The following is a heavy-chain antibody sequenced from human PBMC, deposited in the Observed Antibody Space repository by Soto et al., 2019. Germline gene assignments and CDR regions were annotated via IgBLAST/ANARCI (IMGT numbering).Heavy chain of an antibody. CDR1: GYTFTNYW. J-gene: IGHJ4*02. CDR2: IYPGDSDT. CDR3: ARLSTYYDFWSGSY. D-gene: IGHD3-3*01. Sequence: GESLKISCKGSGYTFTNYWIGWVRQMPGKGLEWMGIIYPGDSDTKYNPSFQGQVTISADKSITTTYLQWSSLKASDTAIYYCARLSTYYDFWSGSYWGQGTLVTVSS. V-gene: IGHV5-51*01.